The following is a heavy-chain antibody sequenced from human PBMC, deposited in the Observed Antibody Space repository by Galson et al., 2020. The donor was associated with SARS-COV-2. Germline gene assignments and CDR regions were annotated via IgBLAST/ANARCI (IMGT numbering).Heavy chain of an antibody. J-gene: IGHJ5*02. D-gene: IGHD6-19*01. CDR2: FDPEDGET. CDR1: GYTLTELS. V-gene: IGHV1-24*01. CDR3: ATSPAVAALNWFDP. Sequence: ASVKVSCKVSGYTLTELSMHWVRQAPGKGLEWMGGFDPEDGETIYAQKFQGRVTMTEDTSTDTAYMELSSLRSEDTAVYYCATSPAVAALNWFDPWGQGTLVTVSS.